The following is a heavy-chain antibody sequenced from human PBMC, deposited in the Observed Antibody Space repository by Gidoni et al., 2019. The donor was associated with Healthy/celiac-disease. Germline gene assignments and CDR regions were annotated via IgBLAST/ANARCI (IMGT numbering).Heavy chain of an antibody. CDR3: ATDALGETTVTTFGY. CDR1: GHTLTEFS. D-gene: IGHD4-17*01. V-gene: IGHV1-24*01. J-gene: IGHJ4*02. CDR2: CDPEEGRT. Sequence: QVQLVQSGAEVKKTGASVRVSCAVSGHTLTEFSLHWVRQAPGKGLEWMGGCDPEEGRTIYAQKFQDRVTMTEDTATDAAYMELSSLRSEDTAVYYCATDALGETTVTTFGYWGQGTLVPVSS.